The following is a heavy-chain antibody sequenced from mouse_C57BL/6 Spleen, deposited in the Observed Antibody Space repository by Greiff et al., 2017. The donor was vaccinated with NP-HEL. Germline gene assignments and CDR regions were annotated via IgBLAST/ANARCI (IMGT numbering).Heavy chain of an antibody. Sequence: VQLVESGAELARPGASVKLSCKASGYTFTSYGISWVKQRTGQGLEWIGEIYPRSGNTYYNEKFKGKATLTADKSSSTAYMELRSLTSEDSAVYFWARKVYYDYDERVLAYWGQGTLVTVSA. D-gene: IGHD2-4*01. V-gene: IGHV1-81*01. J-gene: IGHJ3*01. CDR2: IYPRSGNT. CDR1: GYTFTSYG. CDR3: ARKVYYDYDERVLAY.